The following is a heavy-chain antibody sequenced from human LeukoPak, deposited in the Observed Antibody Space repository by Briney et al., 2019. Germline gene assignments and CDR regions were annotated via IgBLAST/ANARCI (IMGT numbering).Heavy chain of an antibody. D-gene: IGHD6-13*01. CDR3: AAGHISSSSFRDY. V-gene: IGHV3-21*01. J-gene: IGHJ4*02. CDR2: ISSSSSYI. CDR1: GFTFSSYS. Sequence: KPGGSLRLSCAASGFTFSSYSMNWVRQAPGKGLEWVSSISSSSSYIYYADSVKGRFTISRDNAKNSLYLQMNSLRAEDTAVYYCAAGHISSSSFRDYWGQGTLVTVSS.